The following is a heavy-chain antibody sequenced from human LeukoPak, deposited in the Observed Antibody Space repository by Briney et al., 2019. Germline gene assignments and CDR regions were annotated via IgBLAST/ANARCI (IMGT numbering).Heavy chain of an antibody. CDR2: IYHSGST. Sequence: SETLSLTCNVSGYSISSGYYWGWIRRPPGKGLEWIGSIYHSGSTYYNPSLKSRVTISVDTSKNQFSLKLSSVTAADTAVYYCARDQYDDVAFDAWGQGILVTVSS. J-gene: IGHJ5*02. CDR1: GYSISSGYY. CDR3: ARDQYDDVAFDA. D-gene: IGHD1-1*01. V-gene: IGHV4-38-2*02.